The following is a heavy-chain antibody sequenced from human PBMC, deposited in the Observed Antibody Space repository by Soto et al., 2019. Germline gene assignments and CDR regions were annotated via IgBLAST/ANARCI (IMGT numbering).Heavy chain of an antibody. CDR3: ARRATIYYDSSGYYTTFAY. J-gene: IGHJ4*02. V-gene: IGHV3-7*05. CDR2: IKQDGSEK. D-gene: IGHD3-22*01. CDR1: GFTFSSYW. Sequence: GGSLRLSCAASGFTFSSYWMSWVRQAPGKGLEWVANIKQDGSEKYYVDSVKGRFTISRDNAKNSLYLQMNSLRAEDTAVYYCARRATIYYDSSGYYTTFAYWGQGTLVTVSP.